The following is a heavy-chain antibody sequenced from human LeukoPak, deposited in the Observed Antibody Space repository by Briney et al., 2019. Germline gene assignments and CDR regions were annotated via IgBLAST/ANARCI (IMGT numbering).Heavy chain of an antibody. CDR3: ARDVVPAAYYYYYYMDV. CDR1: GGSISSSSYY. CDR2: IYYSGST. J-gene: IGHJ6*03. V-gene: IGHV4-39*07. D-gene: IGHD2-2*01. Sequence: SETLSLTCTVSGGSISSSSYYWGWIRQPPGKGLEWIGSIYYSGSTYYNPSLKSRVTISVDTSKNQFSLKLSSVTAADTAVYYCARDVVPAAYYYYYYMDVWGKGTTVTISS.